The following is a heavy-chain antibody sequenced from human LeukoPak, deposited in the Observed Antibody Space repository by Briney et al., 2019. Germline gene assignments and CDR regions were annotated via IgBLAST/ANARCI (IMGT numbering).Heavy chain of an antibody. CDR3: ALFKWYHNLFAS. V-gene: IGHV1-69*02. CDR2: LYPMIGRT. Sequence: SVKVSCKYSGGTFRSYSIGWVRQTPEPGLEWLGPLYPMIGRTYNTQNFQGTDSLSADTATTTRCMYMTRLRSEDTAFYFCALFKWYHNLFASWGQGTLVTVSS. J-gene: IGHJ5*01. CDR1: GGTFRSYS. D-gene: IGHD2-8*01.